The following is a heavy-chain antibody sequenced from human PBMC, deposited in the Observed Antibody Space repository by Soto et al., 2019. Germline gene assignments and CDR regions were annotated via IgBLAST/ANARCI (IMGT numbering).Heavy chain of an antibody. D-gene: IGHD6-13*01. CDR3: AKGTQKLVSGDDWFDP. CDR2: ISGSGGST. V-gene: IGHV3-23*01. CDR1: GFTFSSYG. J-gene: IGHJ5*02. Sequence: PGGSLRLSCAASGFTFSSYGMHWVRQAPGKGLEWVSAISGSGGSTYYADSVKGRFTISRDNSKNTLYLQMNSLRAEDTAVYYCAKGTQKLVSGDDWFDPWGQGTLVTVSS.